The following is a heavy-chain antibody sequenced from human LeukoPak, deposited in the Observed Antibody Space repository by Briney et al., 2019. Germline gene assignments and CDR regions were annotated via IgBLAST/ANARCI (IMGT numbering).Heavy chain of an antibody. J-gene: IGHJ4*02. V-gene: IGHV3-23*01. Sequence: GGSLRLSCAASGFTFSSYAMSWVRQAPGKGLEWVSAISGSGGSTYYADSVKGRFTISRDNSKNTLYLQMNSLRAEDTAVYYCAKDGTGDVRGVIKDPFDYWGQGTLVTVSS. CDR2: ISGSGGST. D-gene: IGHD3-10*02. CDR1: GFTFSSYA. CDR3: AKDGTGDVRGVIKDPFDY.